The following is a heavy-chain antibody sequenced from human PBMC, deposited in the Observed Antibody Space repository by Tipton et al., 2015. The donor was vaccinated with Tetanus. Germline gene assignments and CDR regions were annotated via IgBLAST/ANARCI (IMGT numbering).Heavy chain of an antibody. V-gene: IGHV3-21*01. Sequence: SLRLSCAASGFTFSSYSMNWVRQAPGKGLEWVSSISSSSRYIYYADSVKGRFTISRDNAKNSLYLQMNSLRAEDTAVYYCARVKDIVVVPAAIDYYGMDVWGQGTTVTVSS. CDR2: ISSSSRYI. J-gene: IGHJ6*02. D-gene: IGHD2-2*01. CDR3: ARVKDIVVVPAAIDYYGMDV. CDR1: GFTFSSYS.